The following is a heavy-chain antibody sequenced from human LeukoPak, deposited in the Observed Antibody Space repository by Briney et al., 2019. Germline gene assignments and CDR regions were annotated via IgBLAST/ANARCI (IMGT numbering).Heavy chain of an antibody. D-gene: IGHD3-16*01. CDR2: IYYSGST. V-gene: IGHV4-59*08. CDR3: ASGGVFDAFDI. J-gene: IGHJ3*02. CDR1: GGSISSYY. Sequence: SETLSLTCTVSGGSISSYYWSWIRQPPGKGLEWIEYIYYSGSTNYNPSLKSRVTISVDTSKNQFSLKLGSVTAADTAVYYCASGGVFDAFDIWGQGTMVTVSS.